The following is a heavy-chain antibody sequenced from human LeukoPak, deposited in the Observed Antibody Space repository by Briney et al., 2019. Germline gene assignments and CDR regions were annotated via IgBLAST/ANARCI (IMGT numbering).Heavy chain of an antibody. CDR1: GFTINQHA. CDR3: ARFGLPYSIDL. J-gene: IGHJ6*02. V-gene: IGHV3-7*01. D-gene: IGHD3/OR15-3a*01. Sequence: PGGSLRLSCIASGFTINQHAMSWVRQAPVKGPEWVASIRPDGSAVFYVDSVKGRFTFSRDNAKNSLDLQMNSLRAEDTAVYYCARFGLPYSIDLWGQGTMVTVSS. CDR2: IRPDGSAV.